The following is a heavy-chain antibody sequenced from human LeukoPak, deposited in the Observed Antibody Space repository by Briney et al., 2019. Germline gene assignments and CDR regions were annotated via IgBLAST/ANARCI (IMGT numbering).Heavy chain of an antibody. Sequence: PGGSLRLSCTASGFTFSAYAMMWVRQAPGKGPEWVSAIHGGGGSAFYADSVKGRFTISRDNSKYTLFLQMNSLRAEDTAVYYCARDPNGDYIGAFDMWGPGTMVTVSS. D-gene: IGHD4-17*01. CDR2: IHGGGGSA. V-gene: IGHV3-23*01. CDR1: GFTFSAYA. CDR3: ARDPNGDYIGAFDM. J-gene: IGHJ3*02.